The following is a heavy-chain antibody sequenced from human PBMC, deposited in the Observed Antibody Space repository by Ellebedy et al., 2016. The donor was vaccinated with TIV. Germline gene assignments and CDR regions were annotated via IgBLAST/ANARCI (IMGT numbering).Heavy chain of an antibody. V-gene: IGHV3-23*01. CDR1: GFNLSNYA. CDR2: ISGNADIT. J-gene: IGHJ4*02. Sequence: GESLKISCAASGFNLSNYAMSWVRQAPGKGLEWVSVISGNADITHYADSVKGRFSISRDNSKNTLYLQMNRLRADDTAVYYCAKFDYWGQGTLVSVSS. CDR3: AKFDY.